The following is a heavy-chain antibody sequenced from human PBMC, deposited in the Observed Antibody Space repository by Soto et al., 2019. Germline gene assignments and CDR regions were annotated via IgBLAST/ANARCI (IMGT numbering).Heavy chain of an antibody. CDR1: GGSISSGGYY. CDR2: IYYRGST. CDR3: ARDRVVGASPNDYGMDV. V-gene: IGHV4-31*03. J-gene: IGHJ6*02. D-gene: IGHD1-26*01. Sequence: QVQLQESGPGLVKPSQTLSLTCTVSGGSISSGGYYWSWIRQHPGKGLEWIGYIYYRGSTYYNPYLKSRVTISVDTSKNQFSLELSSVTAADTAVYYCARDRVVGASPNDYGMDVWGQGTTVTVSS.